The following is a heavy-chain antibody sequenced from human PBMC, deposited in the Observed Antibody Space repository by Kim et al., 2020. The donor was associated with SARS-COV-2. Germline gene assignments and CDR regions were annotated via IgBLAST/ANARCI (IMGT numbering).Heavy chain of an antibody. D-gene: IGHD3-3*02. CDR3: TKDVLAGVADV. J-gene: IGHJ6*02. V-gene: IGHV3-9*01. CDR1: GFTFNDHA. CDR2: IMWNSDGI. Sequence: GGSLRLSCIASGFTFNDHAMHWVRQAPGKGLEWVSGIMWNSDGIGYADSVKGRFTTSIDNAKNSLYLQMNSLRPEDTALYYCTKDVLAGVADVWGQGTAV.